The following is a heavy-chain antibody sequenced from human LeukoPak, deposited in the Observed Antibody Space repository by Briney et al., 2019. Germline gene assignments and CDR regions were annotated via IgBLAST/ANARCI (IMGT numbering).Heavy chain of an antibody. CDR3: AKDWGIAPTGWFDP. Sequence: GGSLRLSCAASGFTFSTYWMSWVRQAPGKGLEWVSAISGSGGSTYHADSVKGRFTISRDNSKNTLYLQMNSLRAEDTAVYYCAKDWGIAPTGWFDPWGQGTLVTVSS. D-gene: IGHD6-13*01. V-gene: IGHV3-23*01. J-gene: IGHJ5*02. CDR2: ISGSGGST. CDR1: GFTFSTYW.